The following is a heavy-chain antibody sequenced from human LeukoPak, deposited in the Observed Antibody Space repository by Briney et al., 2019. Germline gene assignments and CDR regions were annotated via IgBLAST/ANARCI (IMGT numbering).Heavy chain of an antibody. Sequence: HPGGSLRLSCAASGFTFSSYWMNWVRQAPGKGLVWVSRIASDGSSTTYADSVKGRFSISRDNAKNTLYLQMNSLRVEDTAVYYCARVHCGGDCYTFLYYYYYTMDVWGQGTTVTVSS. CDR3: ARVHCGGDCYTFLYYYYYTMDV. J-gene: IGHJ6*02. CDR1: GFTFSSYW. V-gene: IGHV3-74*01. CDR2: IASDGSST. D-gene: IGHD2-21*02.